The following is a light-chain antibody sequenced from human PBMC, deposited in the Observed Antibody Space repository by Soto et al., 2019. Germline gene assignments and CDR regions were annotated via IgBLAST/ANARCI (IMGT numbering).Light chain of an antibody. J-gene: IGKJ1*01. CDR1: QPLSSW. CDR2: EAS. CDR3: QQSYSTPRT. V-gene: IGKV1-5*03. Sequence: DIQMTQSPSTLSASVGDRVTITCRASQPLSSWLAWYQQKSGKAPKLLIYEASSLESGVPSRFSDSGSGTDFTLTISSLQPDDVATYYCQQSYSTPRTLGQGTKVEIK.